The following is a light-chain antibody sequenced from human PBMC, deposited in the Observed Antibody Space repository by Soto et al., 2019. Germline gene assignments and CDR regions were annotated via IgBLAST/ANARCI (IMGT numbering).Light chain of an antibody. J-gene: IGLJ1*01. CDR1: SSNIGSND. CDR3: GTWDSSLIAL. CDR2: ENS. Sequence: QSVLTQPPSVSAAPGQKVTISCSGNSSNIGSNDVSWYQQLPGKAPKLLIYENSQRPSGIPDRFSGFKSGTSATLGITGLQTGDEADYYCGTWDSSLIALFGTGTKVTV. V-gene: IGLV1-51*02.